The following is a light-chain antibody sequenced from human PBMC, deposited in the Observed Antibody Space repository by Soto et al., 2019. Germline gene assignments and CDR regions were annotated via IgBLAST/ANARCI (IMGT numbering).Light chain of an antibody. CDR2: DAS. J-gene: IGKJ1*01. CDR1: KSVGGD. V-gene: IGKV3-11*01. Sequence: DIVLTQSPGTLSVTPGQGASLSCRASKSVGGDLVWYQQHPGQAPRLLIYDASNRATGIPPRFSGSGSGTDFTLTISSLEPEDFAVYYCQQRSTWPWTFGQGTKVDI. CDR3: QQRSTWPWT.